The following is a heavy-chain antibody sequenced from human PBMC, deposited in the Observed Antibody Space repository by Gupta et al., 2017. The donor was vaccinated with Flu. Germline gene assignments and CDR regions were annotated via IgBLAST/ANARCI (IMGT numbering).Heavy chain of an antibody. CDR3: AKEVYSYGYMFFRY. Sequence: QAPGKGLEWVSAISGSGGSTYYADSVKGRFTISRDNSKNTLYLQMNSLRAEDTAVYYCAKEVYSYGYMFFRYWGQGTLVTVSS. V-gene: IGHV3-23*01. J-gene: IGHJ4*02. D-gene: IGHD5-18*01. CDR2: ISGSGGST.